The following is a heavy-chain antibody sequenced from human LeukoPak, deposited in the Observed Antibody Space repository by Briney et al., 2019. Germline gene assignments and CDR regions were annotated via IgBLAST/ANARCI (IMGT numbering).Heavy chain of an antibody. J-gene: IGHJ4*02. CDR1: GFTFSRYA. D-gene: IGHD3-22*01. Sequence: GRSLRLSCAASGFTFSRYAMHWVRQAPGKGLEWVAVISYDGSNKYYADSVKGRFTISRDSSKNALYLQMNSLRAEDTAVYYCASHYDTSGYHYFDFRGQGTLVTVSS. V-gene: IGHV3-30-3*01. CDR3: ASHYDTSGYHYFDF. CDR2: ISYDGSNK.